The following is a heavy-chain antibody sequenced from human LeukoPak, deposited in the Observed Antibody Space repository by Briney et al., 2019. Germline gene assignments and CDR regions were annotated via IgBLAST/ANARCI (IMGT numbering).Heavy chain of an antibody. Sequence: GGSLRLSCAASGFTFDDYAMHWVRQAPGKGLEWVSLISWDGGSTYYADSVKGRFTISRDNSKNSLYLQMNSLRAEDTALYYCAKGSRDGYRNWGKGTLVTVSS. J-gene: IGHJ4*02. D-gene: IGHD5-24*01. V-gene: IGHV3-43D*04. CDR1: GFTFDDYA. CDR3: AKGSRDGYRN. CDR2: ISWDGGST.